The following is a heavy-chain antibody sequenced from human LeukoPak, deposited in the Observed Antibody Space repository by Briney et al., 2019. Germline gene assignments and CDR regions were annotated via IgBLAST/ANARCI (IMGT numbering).Heavy chain of an antibody. J-gene: IGHJ4*02. Sequence: ASVKVSCKASGYTFTSYGISWVRQAPGQGLEWMGWISAYNGNTNYAQKLQGRVTMTTDTSTSTAYMELRSLRSDDTAVYYCARLEEQLGISSFNDYWGQGTLVTVSS. CDR3: ARLEEQLGISSFNDY. D-gene: IGHD7-27*01. V-gene: IGHV1-18*01. CDR2: ISAYNGNT. CDR1: GYTFTSYG.